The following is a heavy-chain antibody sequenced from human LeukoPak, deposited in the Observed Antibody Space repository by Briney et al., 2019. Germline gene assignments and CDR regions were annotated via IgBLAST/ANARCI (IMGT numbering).Heavy chain of an antibody. CDR3: ARPRGNVEMATIPFDY. J-gene: IGHJ4*02. Sequence: PGGSLRLSCAASGFTFSSYWMTWVRQAPGKGLEWVANIKPDGSQIYYVDSVKGRFTISRDNAKNSLYLQMNSLRAEDTAVYYCARPRGNVEMATIPFDYWGQGTLVTISS. D-gene: IGHD5-24*01. CDR1: GFTFSSYW. CDR2: IKPDGSQI. V-gene: IGHV3-7*01.